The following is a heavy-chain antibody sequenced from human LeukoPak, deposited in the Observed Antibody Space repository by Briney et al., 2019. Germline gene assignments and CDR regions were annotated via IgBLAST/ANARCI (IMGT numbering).Heavy chain of an antibody. CDR1: GFTFRNFG. J-gene: IGHJ5*02. Sequence: GGSLRLSCAASGFTFRNFGMHWVRQAPGQGLEWVAMIWYDGSNKNFADSVKGRFTISRDNSKNTLCLETNSLRAEDTAIYYCARDSSMVKGNWFDPWGRGTLVIVSS. CDR3: ARDSSMVKGNWFDP. CDR2: IWYDGSNK. V-gene: IGHV3-33*01. D-gene: IGHD4-23*01.